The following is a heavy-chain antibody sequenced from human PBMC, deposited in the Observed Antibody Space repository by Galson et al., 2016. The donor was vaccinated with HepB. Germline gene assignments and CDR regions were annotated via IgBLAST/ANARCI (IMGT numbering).Heavy chain of an antibody. J-gene: IGHJ4*02. D-gene: IGHD1-1*01. CDR3: ARVSSGTTLGALDY. Sequence: SLRLSCAASGFTFSNFGMHWVRQAPGKGLEWVAVIWDDGTDKYYLDSVKGRFTISRDNSRKTLYLQMNSLRAEDTAVYYCARVSSGTTLGALDYWGQGTLVTV. V-gene: IGHV3-33*01. CDR2: IWDDGTDK. CDR1: GFTFSNFG.